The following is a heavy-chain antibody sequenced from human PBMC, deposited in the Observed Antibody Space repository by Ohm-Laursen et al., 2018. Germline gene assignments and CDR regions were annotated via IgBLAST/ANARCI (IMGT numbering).Heavy chain of an antibody. J-gene: IGHJ6*02. CDR2: ISSSSNYI. D-gene: IGHD3-10*01. CDR3: ARDPYIILLRGLSSGMDV. V-gene: IGHV3-21*01. Sequence: GSLRLSCSASGFTFSSYGMRWVRQAPGKGLEWVSSISSSSNYIYYADSVKGRFTISRDNAKNSLYLQMNSLRAEDTAVYHCARDPYIILLRGLSSGMDVWGQGTTVTVSS. CDR1: GFTFSSYG.